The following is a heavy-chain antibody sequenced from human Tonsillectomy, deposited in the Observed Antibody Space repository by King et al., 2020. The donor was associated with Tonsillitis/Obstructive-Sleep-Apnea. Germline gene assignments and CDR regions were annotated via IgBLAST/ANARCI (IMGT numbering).Heavy chain of an antibody. CDR1: GFSLSTSAMC. CDR2: IDWDDDK. Sequence: VTLKESGPALVKPTQTLTLTCTFSGFSLSTSAMCVSWIRQPPGKALEWLARIDWDDDKYYSTSLKTRLTISKDTSKNQVVLTMTNMDPVDTATYYCARYYYDSSGYYYLFYYWGQGTLVTVSS. V-gene: IGHV2-70*11. D-gene: IGHD3-22*01. J-gene: IGHJ4*02. CDR3: ARYYYDSSGYYYLFYY.